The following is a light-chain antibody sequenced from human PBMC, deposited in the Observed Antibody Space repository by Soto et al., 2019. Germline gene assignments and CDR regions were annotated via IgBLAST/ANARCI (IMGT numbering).Light chain of an antibody. CDR3: QQYNSYSWT. Sequence: DIEGTQSPGTLPWSVGDRVTVACGASQSISSWLAWYQQKPGKAPKLLIYDASSLESGVPSRFSGSGAGAEFPLTISILQPDDFASYYRQQYNSYSWTFAQGTKVDIK. CDR1: QSISSW. J-gene: IGKJ1*01. V-gene: IGKV1-5*01. CDR2: DAS.